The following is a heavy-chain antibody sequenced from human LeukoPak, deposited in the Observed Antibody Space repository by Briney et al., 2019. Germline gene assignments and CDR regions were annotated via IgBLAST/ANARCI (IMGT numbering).Heavy chain of an antibody. D-gene: IGHD2-15*01. V-gene: IGHV4-38-2*02. J-gene: IGHJ4*02. CDR2: IYHSGST. Sequence: SETLSLTCTVSGYSIGSGYYWDWIRQPPGKGLEWIGSIYHSGSTYYNPSLKSRVTISVDTSKNQFSLKLSSVTAADTAVYYCARELVVATFDYWGQGILVTVSS. CDR3: ARELVVATFDY. CDR1: GYSIGSGYY.